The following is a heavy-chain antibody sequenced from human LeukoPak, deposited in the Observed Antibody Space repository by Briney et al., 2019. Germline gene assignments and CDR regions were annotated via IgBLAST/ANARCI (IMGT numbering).Heavy chain of an antibody. CDR1: GGSISSSSYH. Sequence: SETLSLTCTVSGGSISSSSYHWGWIRQPPGKGLEWIGYIYYSGSTNYNPSLESRVTISVDTSKNQFSLKLKSVTAADPAVYYCARAFNTGNYYKYYFEYWGQGTLVTVSS. D-gene: IGHD1-26*01. CDR2: IYYSGST. CDR3: ARAFNTGNYYKYYFEY. J-gene: IGHJ4*02. V-gene: IGHV4-61*05.